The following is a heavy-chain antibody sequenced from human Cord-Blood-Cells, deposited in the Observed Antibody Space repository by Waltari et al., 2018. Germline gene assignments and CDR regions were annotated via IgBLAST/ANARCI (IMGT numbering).Heavy chain of an antibody. V-gene: IGHV3-33*01. Sequence: QVQLVESGGGVVQPGRSLRLSCAASGFTFRSDGMHWVRQAPGKGLEWVAVIWYDGSNKYYADAVKGRFTISRDNSKNTLYLQMNSLRAEDTAVYYCAREGIVGATTIDYWGQGTLVTVSS. CDR1: GFTFRSDG. CDR2: IWYDGSNK. D-gene: IGHD1-26*01. CDR3: AREGIVGATTIDY. J-gene: IGHJ4*02.